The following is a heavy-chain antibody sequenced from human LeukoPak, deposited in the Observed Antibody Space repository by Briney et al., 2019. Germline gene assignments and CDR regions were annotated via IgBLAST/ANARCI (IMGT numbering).Heavy chain of an antibody. J-gene: IGHJ4*02. D-gene: IGHD5-12*01. CDR1: XFTFSSYS. Sequence: GSLRLSXXXXXFTFSSYSMNWVRQAPGKGLEWVSSISSSSSYIYYADSVKGRFTISRDNAENSLYLQMNSLRAEDTGVYYCARDSMGGYDSYFDYWGQGTLVTVSS. CDR2: ISSSSSYI. V-gene: IGHV3-21*01. CDR3: ARDSMGGYDSYFDY.